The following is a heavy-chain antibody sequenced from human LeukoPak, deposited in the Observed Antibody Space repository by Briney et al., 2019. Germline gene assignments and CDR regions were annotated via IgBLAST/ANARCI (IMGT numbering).Heavy chain of an antibody. D-gene: IGHD6-13*01. CDR3: AASTAAAGTD. J-gene: IGHJ4*02. CDR2: IKQDGSEK. CDR1: GFTFSNLW. Sequence: GGSLSLSCAASGFTFSNLWMSWVRQAPGKGLKWVANIKQDGSEKYYVDSVKGRFTISRDNAQNSLYLQMNSLRAEDTAIYYCAASTAAAGTDWGQGTLVTVSS. V-gene: IGHV3-7*03.